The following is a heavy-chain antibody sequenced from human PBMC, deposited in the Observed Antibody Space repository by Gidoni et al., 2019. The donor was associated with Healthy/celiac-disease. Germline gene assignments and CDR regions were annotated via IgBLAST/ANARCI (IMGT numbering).Heavy chain of an antibody. Sequence: QVQLVESGGGVVQPGRSLRLSCAASGFTFSSYGMHWVRQAPGKGLEWVAVIWYDGSNKYYADSVKGRFTISRDNSKNTLYLQMNSLRAEDTAVYYCARDRVVVVIRPEGDGFDYWGQGTLVTVSS. CDR3: ARDRVVVVIRPEGDGFDY. CDR2: IWYDGSNK. CDR1: GFTFSSYG. V-gene: IGHV3-33*01. J-gene: IGHJ4*02. D-gene: IGHD3-22*01.